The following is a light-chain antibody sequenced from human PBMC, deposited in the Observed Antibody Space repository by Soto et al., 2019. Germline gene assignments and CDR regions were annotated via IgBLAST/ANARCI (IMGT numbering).Light chain of an antibody. Sequence: DIQMTQSPSTLSGSVGDRVTITCRASQTISSWLAWYQQKPGKAPKLLIYKASSLESGVPSRFSGSGSGTEFTLTISSLQPDDFATYYCQQYNGYSRTFGQGTKVDNK. J-gene: IGKJ1*01. V-gene: IGKV1-5*03. CDR1: QTISSW. CDR2: KAS. CDR3: QQYNGYSRT.